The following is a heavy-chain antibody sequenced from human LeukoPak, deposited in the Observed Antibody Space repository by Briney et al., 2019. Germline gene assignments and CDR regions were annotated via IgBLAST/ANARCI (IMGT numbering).Heavy chain of an antibody. CDR1: GFTFSSYS. J-gene: IGHJ4*02. CDR2: ITASGTAM. Sequence: GGSLRLSCAAPGFTFSSYSMNWVRQAPGKGLEWVSHITASGTAMFYADSVKGRFTISRDNAKNSLYLQMNSLRDEDSAVYYCASSGSYRFDYWGQGTLVTVSS. V-gene: IGHV3-48*02. D-gene: IGHD1-26*01. CDR3: ASSGSYRFDY.